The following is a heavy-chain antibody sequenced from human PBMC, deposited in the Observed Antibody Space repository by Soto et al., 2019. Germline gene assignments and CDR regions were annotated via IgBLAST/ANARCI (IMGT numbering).Heavy chain of an antibody. J-gene: IGHJ3*02. V-gene: IGHV1-18*01. CDR1: GYTFTSYG. D-gene: IGHD3-10*01. CDR3: ARGRRSVYYYGSGSLLSAFDI. CDR2: ISAYNGNT. Sequence: EASVKVSCKASGYTFTSYGISWVRQAPGQGLEWMGWISAYNGNTNYAQKLQGRVTMTTDTSTSTAYMELRSLRSDDTAVYYCARGRRSVYYYGSGSLLSAFDIWGQGTMVTVSS.